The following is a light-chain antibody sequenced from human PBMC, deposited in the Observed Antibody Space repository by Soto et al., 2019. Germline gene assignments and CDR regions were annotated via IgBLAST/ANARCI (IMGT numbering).Light chain of an antibody. CDR2: GAS. J-gene: IGKJ4*01. V-gene: IGKV3-15*01. CDR3: QQYNNWLT. CDR1: ESVSSN. Sequence: EIGMTQSPATRSVSPGERASLSCMASESVSSNLAWYQQKPGQAPRLLIYGASTRATGIPARFSGSGSGTEFTLTISSLQFEDFAIYYCQQYNNWLTFGGGTKVEIK.